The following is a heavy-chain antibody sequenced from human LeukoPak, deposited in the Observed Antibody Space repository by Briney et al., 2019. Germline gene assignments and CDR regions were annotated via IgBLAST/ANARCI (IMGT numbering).Heavy chain of an antibody. D-gene: IGHD3-10*01. V-gene: IGHV3-11*01. CDR1: GFTFSEYF. Sequence: KPGGSLRLSCAASGFTFSEYFMGWIRQAPGKGLEWVSYIGTSGSPIFNADSVKGRFTVSRDNAKNSLSLQMNSLRAEDPAVYYCARDPRGTLVRGHRFDYWGQGTLVTVSS. CDR3: ARDPRGTLVRGHRFDY. J-gene: IGHJ4*02. CDR2: IGTSGSPI.